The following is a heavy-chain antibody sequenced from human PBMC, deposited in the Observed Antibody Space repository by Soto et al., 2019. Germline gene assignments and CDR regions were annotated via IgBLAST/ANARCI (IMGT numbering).Heavy chain of an antibody. CDR1: GGTFSSYA. J-gene: IGHJ3*02. V-gene: IGHV1-69*06. CDR3: ARERVLGFGDLLDPPGAFDI. CDR2: IIPIFGTA. Sequence: ASVKVSCKASGGTFSSYAISWVRQAPGQGLEWMGGIIPIFGTANYAQKFQGRVTITADKSTSTAYMELSSLRSEDTAVYYCARERVLGFGDLLDPPGAFDIWGQGTMVTVSS. D-gene: IGHD3-10*01.